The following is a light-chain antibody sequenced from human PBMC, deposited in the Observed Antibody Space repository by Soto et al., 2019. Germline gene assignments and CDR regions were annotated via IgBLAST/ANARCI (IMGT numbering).Light chain of an antibody. J-gene: IGKJ1*01. CDR1: QSILYSSNNKNY. CDR2: WAS. Sequence: DIMMTQSPDSLAVSLGERATINCKSSQSILYSSNNKNYLAWYQQKPGQPPKLLIYWASTRESGVPDRFIGSGSGTDFTLTISSLQAEDVAVYSCHQYLDTPWTFGQGTKVEIK. V-gene: IGKV4-1*01. CDR3: HQYLDTPWT.